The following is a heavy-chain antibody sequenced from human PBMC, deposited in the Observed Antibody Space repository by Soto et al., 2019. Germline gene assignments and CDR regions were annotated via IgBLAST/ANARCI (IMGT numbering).Heavy chain of an antibody. CDR1: GFTFSRYA. V-gene: IGHV3-30*04. J-gene: IGHJ4*02. Sequence: GSLRLSCAASGFTFSRYAIHWVRQAPGKGLEWVAVISRDGSNKYYVDSVKGRFTISRDNSKNTLYLQMNSLRDEDTAVYYCARSRNSAVADSFDFWGQGTLVTVSS. CDR3: ARSRNSAVADSFDF. CDR2: ISRDGSNK. D-gene: IGHD3-10*01.